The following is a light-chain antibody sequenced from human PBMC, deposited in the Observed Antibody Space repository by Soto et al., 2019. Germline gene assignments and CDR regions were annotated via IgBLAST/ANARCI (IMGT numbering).Light chain of an antibody. CDR2: EVT. V-gene: IGLV2-14*01. Sequence: QSVLTQPASVSGSPGQSITISCTGTSSDIGGHDYVSWHQHFPGKAPKLILYEVTQRPSGISPRFSGSKSGNTASLTISGLQSEDEADYYCSSYTTTATLLFGGGTKLTVL. CDR3: SSYTTTATLL. CDR1: SSDIGGHDY. J-gene: IGLJ3*02.